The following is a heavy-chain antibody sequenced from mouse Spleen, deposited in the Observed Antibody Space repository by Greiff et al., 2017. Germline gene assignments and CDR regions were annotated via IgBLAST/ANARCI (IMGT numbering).Heavy chain of an antibody. J-gene: IGHJ2*01. D-gene: IGHD1-1*01. CDR1: GYTFTNYW. CDR3: ASGLITTVVAPFDY. V-gene: IGHV1-63*01. Sequence: QVQLKESGAELVRPGTSVKMSCKASGYTFTNYWIGWAKQRPGHGLEWIGDIYPGGGYTNYNEKFKGKATLTADKSSSTAYMQLSSLTSEDSAVYYCASGLITTVVAPFDYWGQGTTLTVSS. CDR2: IYPGGGYT.